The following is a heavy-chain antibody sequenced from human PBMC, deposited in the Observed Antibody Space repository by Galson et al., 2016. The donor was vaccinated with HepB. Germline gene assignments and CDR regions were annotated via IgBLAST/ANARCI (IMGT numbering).Heavy chain of an antibody. Sequence: SLRLSCAASGFTFGTYWMTWVRQAPGKGLEWVANIRADGSVQYYVDSVRGRFTISRDSAKNSLYLQMSGLRVEETAVYYCARESTGSYFDWGQGTLVTVSS. CDR3: ARESTGSYFD. D-gene: IGHD3-10*01. V-gene: IGHV3-7*01. CDR1: GFTFGTYW. CDR2: IRADGSVQ. J-gene: IGHJ4*02.